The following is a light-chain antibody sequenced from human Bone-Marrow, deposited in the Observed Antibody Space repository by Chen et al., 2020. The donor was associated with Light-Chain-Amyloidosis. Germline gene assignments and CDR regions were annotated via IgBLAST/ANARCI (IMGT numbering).Light chain of an antibody. V-gene: IGLV3-21*02. J-gene: IGLJ3*02. CDR1: NIGTTS. Sequence: SYVLTQPSSVSVAPGQTATIACGGNNIGTTSVHWYQQTPGQAPLLVVYDDSDRPSGIPERLSGSNSANTATLTISRVEAGEEADYYCQVWDRSSDRPVFGGGTKLTVL. CDR3: QVWDRSSDRPV. CDR2: DDS.